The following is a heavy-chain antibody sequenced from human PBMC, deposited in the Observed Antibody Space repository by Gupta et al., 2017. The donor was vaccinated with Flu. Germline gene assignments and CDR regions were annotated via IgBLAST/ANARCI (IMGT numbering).Heavy chain of an antibody. CDR1: GVSSSDAY. D-gene: IGHD2-2*02. CDR2: VYFSGST. Sequence: QVHLQESGPGLVRPSETLSLTCSFSGVSSSDAYWSWVRQSPGKGLEWIGYVYFSGSTTYNPSLKGRVTISVGTSRNQFSLSLSSLTAADTAIYYCTSASHTEGAFDVWGQGTLVTVSA. V-gene: IGHV4-59*01. J-gene: IGHJ3*01. CDR3: TSASHTEGAFDV.